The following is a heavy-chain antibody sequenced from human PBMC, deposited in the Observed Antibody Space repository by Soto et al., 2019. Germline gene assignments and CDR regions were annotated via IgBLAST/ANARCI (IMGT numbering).Heavy chain of an antibody. CDR1: GFTVSSNY. Sequence: EVQLVETGGGLIQPGGSLRLSCAASGFTVSSNYMSWVRQAPGKGLEWVSVIYSGGSTDYADSVKGRFTISRDNYKIMLYLQRHSLKAADTAVYYCARGGGNCYYISGYDYWGRGCLVTVS. V-gene: IGHV3-53*02. CDR2: IYSGGST. J-gene: IGHJ4*02. CDR3: ARGGGNCYYISGYDY. D-gene: IGHD3-22*01.